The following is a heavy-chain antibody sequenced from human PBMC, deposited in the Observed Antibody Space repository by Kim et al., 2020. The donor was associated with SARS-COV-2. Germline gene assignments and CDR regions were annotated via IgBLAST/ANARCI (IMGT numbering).Heavy chain of an antibody. D-gene: IGHD4-17*01. CDR1: GLTFSSYA. CDR2: ISGSTGAI. J-gene: IGHJ4*02. CDR3: AKDRDDAGDYYFDY. V-gene: IGHV3-23*01. Sequence: GGSLRLSCAASGLTFSSYAMSWVRQAPGKGLEWVAAISGSTGAINYADSVKGRFAISRDNSKNTLYLQMNSLRAEDTAVYYCAKDRDDAGDYYFDYWGQGTLVTVSS.